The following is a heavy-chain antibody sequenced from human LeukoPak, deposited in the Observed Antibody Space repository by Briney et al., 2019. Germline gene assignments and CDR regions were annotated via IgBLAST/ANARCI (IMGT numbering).Heavy chain of an antibody. Sequence: GGSLRLSCSTSGFTFGSYWMSWVRQAPGKGLEWVANIKEHGSEEYYVDSVKGRFTISRDNAKNSLCLQMNSLRDEDTAVYYCTRDWPGDYWGQGTLVTVSS. J-gene: IGHJ4*02. V-gene: IGHV3-7*01. CDR1: GFTFGSYW. CDR3: TRDWPGDY. CDR2: IKEHGSEE. D-gene: IGHD3-10*01.